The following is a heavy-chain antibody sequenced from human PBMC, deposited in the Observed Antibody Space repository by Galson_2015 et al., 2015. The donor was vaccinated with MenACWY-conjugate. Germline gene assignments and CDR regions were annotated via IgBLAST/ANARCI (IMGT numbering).Heavy chain of an antibody. CDR2: IKQDGSEK. CDR3: ARDIVGATTEGDY. CDR1: GFTFRSYS. V-gene: IGHV3-7*03. Sequence: SLRLSCAASGFTFRSYSMNWVRQAPGKGLEWVANIKQDGSEKYYVDSVKGRFTISRDNAKNSLYLQMNSLRAEDTAVYYCARDIVGATTEGDYWGQGTLVTVSS. J-gene: IGHJ4*02. D-gene: IGHD1-26*01.